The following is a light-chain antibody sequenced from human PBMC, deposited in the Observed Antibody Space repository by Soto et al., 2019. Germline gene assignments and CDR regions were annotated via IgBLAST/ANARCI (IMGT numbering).Light chain of an antibody. CDR1: QTIFNW. V-gene: IGKV1-5*01. Sequence: DIQMTQSPSTLSASVGDRVTITCRASQTIFNWLAWYQRKPGRAPNLLIYDASSLQSGVPSRFSGSGSGTELTLTISSLQPDDFATYYCQQYNSYPWTFGQGTKVDIK. J-gene: IGKJ1*01. CDR2: DAS. CDR3: QQYNSYPWT.